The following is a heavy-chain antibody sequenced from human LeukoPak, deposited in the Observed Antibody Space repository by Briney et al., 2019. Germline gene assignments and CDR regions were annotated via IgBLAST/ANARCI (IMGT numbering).Heavy chain of an antibody. V-gene: IGHV3-53*05. Sequence: GGSLRLSCTASGFTVSASDMNWVRQAPGKGLEWVSIIYNSGNTFYADSVKGRFTISRDISKNTLHLQMNSLRPDDTAVYYCARGGMMDSSVYFESWGQGTLVTASS. D-gene: IGHD1-26*01. CDR1: GFTVSASD. CDR2: IYNSGNT. J-gene: IGHJ4*02. CDR3: ARGGMMDSSVYFES.